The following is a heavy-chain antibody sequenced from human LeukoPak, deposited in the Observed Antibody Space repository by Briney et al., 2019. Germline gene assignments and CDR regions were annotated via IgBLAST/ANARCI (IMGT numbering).Heavy chain of an antibody. V-gene: IGHV1-18*01. CDR2: ISAYNGNT. Sequence: ASVKVSCKASGYTFTSYDINWVRQAPGQGLEWMGWISAYNGNTNYAQKLQGRVTMTTDTSTSTAYMELRSLRSDDTAVYYCARIAVADPLYYFDYWGQGTLVTVSS. J-gene: IGHJ4*02. CDR3: ARIAVADPLYYFDY. CDR1: GYTFTSYD. D-gene: IGHD6-19*01.